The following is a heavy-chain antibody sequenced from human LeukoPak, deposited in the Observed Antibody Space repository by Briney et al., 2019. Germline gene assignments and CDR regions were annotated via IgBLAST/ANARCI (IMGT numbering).Heavy chain of an antibody. Sequence: SETLSLTCTVSSYSISSGYYWGWIRQPPGKGLEWIGSIYHSGSTNYNPSLKSRVTISVDTSKNQFSLKLRSVTAADTAVYYCARVTGYMIEDYFDYWGQGTLVTVSS. J-gene: IGHJ4*02. V-gene: IGHV4-38-2*02. D-gene: IGHD3-22*01. CDR2: IYHSGST. CDR3: ARVTGYMIEDYFDY. CDR1: SYSISSGYY.